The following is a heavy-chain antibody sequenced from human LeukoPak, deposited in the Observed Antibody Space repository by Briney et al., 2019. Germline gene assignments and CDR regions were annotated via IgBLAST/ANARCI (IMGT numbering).Heavy chain of an antibody. CDR2: IQYDGSNK. V-gene: IGHV3-30*02. J-gene: IGHJ4*02. Sequence: GGSLRLSCAASGLSFSSYGMHWVRQAPGKGLEWVAFIQYDGSNKFYADSVKGRFTISRDNSKNTLYLQMNSLRPEDTAIYYCAKEDFRKGRKLLPTGARPCYFDYWGQGTLVTVSS. CDR1: GLSFSSYG. CDR3: AKEDFRKGRKLLPTGARPCYFDY. D-gene: IGHD2-15*01.